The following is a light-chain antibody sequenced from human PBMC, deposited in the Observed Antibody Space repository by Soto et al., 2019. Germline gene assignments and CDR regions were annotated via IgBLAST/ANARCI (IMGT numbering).Light chain of an antibody. J-gene: IGKJ5*01. Sequence: EIVLTQSPATLSLSPGARATLSCRDSPSVTNFLAWYQQKPGQAPRLLIYGAFNRATGIPARFSGSGSGTDFTLTISSLEPEDSAIYYCQQRNIWPPVNFGQETRLEIK. CDR2: GAF. CDR3: QQRNIWPPVN. V-gene: IGKV3-11*01. CDR1: PSVTNF.